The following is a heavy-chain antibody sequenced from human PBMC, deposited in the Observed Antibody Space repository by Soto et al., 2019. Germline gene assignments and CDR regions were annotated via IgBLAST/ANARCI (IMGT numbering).Heavy chain of an antibody. Sequence: EVQLVESGGGLVQPGGSLRLSCAASGFTFSSYEMNWVRQAPGKGLEWVSYISSSGSTIYYADSVKGRFTISRDNAKNSPYLQMNSLRAEDTAVYYCARGDRGGCSGGSCYNDAFDIWGQGTMVTVSS. J-gene: IGHJ3*02. CDR2: ISSSGSTI. D-gene: IGHD2-15*01. CDR3: ARGDRGGCSGGSCYNDAFDI. CDR1: GFTFSSYE. V-gene: IGHV3-48*03.